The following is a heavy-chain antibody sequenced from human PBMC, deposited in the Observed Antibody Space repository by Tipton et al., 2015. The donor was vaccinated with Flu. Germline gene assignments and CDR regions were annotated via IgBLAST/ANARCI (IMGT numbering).Heavy chain of an antibody. Sequence: GEALGSSYYWAWIRQPPGRGLEWIGNIHTSAGTYYNPPLKSRVTISADTWKTQFSLKLGSVTAADTAVYYCARLTYYYGSGTSDCWGQGTLLTVSS. D-gene: IGHD3-10*01. V-gene: IGHV4-38-2*01. CDR1: GEALGSSYY. CDR3: ARLTYYYGSGTSDC. CDR2: IHTSAGT. J-gene: IGHJ4*02.